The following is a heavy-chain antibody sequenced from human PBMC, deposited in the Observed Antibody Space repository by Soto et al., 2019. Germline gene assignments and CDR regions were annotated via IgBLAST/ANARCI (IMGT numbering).Heavy chain of an antibody. V-gene: IGHV4-34*01. CDR1: GGSFSGYY. CDR3: ATRETYGDDDYYYYGMDV. Sequence: SETLSLTCAVYGGSFSGYYWSWIRQPPGKGLEWIGEINHSGSTNYNPSLKSRVTISVDTSKNQFSLKLSSVTAADTAVYYFATRETYGDDDYYYYGMDVWGQGTTVTVSS. J-gene: IGHJ6*02. D-gene: IGHD4-17*01. CDR2: INHSGST.